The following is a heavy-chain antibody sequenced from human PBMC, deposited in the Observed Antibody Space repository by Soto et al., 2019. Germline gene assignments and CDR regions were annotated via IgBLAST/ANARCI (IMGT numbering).Heavy chain of an antibody. CDR3: AAARDSSGYPIEDAFDI. CDR2: IVVGSGNT. J-gene: IGHJ3*02. D-gene: IGHD3-22*01. V-gene: IGHV1-58*01. CDR1: GFAFTRYA. Sequence: SVKVSCKASGFAFTRYAGRWRRHAREQRLEWIGWIVVGSGNTNYAQKFQERVTITRDMSTSTAYMELSSLRSEDTAVYYCAAARDSSGYPIEDAFDIWGQGTMVTVSS.